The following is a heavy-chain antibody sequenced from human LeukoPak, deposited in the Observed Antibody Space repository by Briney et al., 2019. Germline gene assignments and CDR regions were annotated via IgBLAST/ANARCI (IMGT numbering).Heavy chain of an antibody. CDR3: AKEEMATIGPFDY. V-gene: IGHV3-23*01. CDR2: ISGSGDTT. CDR1: GFTFSSYA. Sequence: GGSLRLSCAGSGFTFSSYAMSWVRQAPGKGLEWVSGISGSGDTTQYADSVKGRFTISRDNSKNALSLQMNSLRAEDTAVYYCAKEEMATIGPFDYWGQGTLVTVSS. J-gene: IGHJ4*02. D-gene: IGHD5-24*01.